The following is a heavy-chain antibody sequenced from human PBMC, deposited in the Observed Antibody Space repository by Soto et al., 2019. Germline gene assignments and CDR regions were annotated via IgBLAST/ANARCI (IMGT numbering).Heavy chain of an antibody. J-gene: IGHJ4*02. D-gene: IGHD3-22*01. V-gene: IGHV1-69*13. CDR1: GGTFSSYA. Sequence: SVKVYCKAPGGTFSSYAISWVRQAPGQGLEWMGGIIPIFGTANYAQKFQGRVTITADESTSTAYMELSSLRSEDTAVYYCARGSPTDDSSKDYWGQGTLVNVSS. CDR2: IIPIFGTA. CDR3: ARGSPTDDSSKDY.